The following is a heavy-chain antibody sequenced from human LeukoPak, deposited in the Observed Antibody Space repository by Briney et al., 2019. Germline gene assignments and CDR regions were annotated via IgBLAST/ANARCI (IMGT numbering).Heavy chain of an antibody. Sequence: GGSLRLSCAASGFTFGTYAMGWVRQAPGKGLEWVSAISSSGTRTYYADSVKGRFTISRDNSKNTLYLQMNSLRAEDTALYYCARESETSGWYDYWGQGTLVTVSS. J-gene: IGHJ4*02. V-gene: IGHV3-23*01. CDR2: ISSSGTRT. CDR3: ARESETSGWYDY. D-gene: IGHD6-19*01. CDR1: GFTFGTYA.